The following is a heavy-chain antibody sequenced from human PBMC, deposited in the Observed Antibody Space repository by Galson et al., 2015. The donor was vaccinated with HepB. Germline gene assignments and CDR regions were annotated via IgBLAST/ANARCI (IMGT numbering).Heavy chain of an antibody. J-gene: IGHJ4*02. CDR3: AREWSAGSGWYLDY. CDR1: GFTFSSYS. D-gene: IGHD6-19*01. Sequence: SLRLSCAASGFTFSSYSMNWVRQAPGKGLEWVSYISSSSSTIYYADSVKGRFTISRDNAKNSLYLQMNSLRAEDTAVYYCAREWSAGSGWYLDYWGQGTLVTVSS. V-gene: IGHV3-48*01. CDR2: ISSSSSTI.